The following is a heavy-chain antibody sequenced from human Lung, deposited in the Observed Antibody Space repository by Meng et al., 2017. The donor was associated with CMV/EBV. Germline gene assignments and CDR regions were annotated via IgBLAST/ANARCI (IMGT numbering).Heavy chain of an antibody. V-gene: IGHV4-61*01. CDR3: ARAGPGWFDP. CDR1: GGSVSSGSYC. J-gene: IGHJ5*02. CDR2: SYYSGST. Sequence: LTCTVSGGSVSSGSYCWSWIRQPPGKGLEWIGYSYYSGSTNYNPSLKSRVTISSDTSKNQFSLRLSSVTAADTAVYYCARAGPGWFDPWGQGTLVTVSS.